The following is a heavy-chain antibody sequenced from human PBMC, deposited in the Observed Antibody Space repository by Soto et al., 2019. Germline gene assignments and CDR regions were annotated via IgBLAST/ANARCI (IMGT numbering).Heavy chain of an antibody. D-gene: IGHD6-25*01. CDR3: ARDGVAAGNINFDY. CDR2: INGGNGNT. Sequence: ASVKVSCKASGYTFTNYAMHWVRQAPGQRLEWMGWINGGNGNTKYSPKLQDRVTITRDTSASTAYMELSSLRSEDTALYYCARDGVAAGNINFDYWGQGNLVTVSS. J-gene: IGHJ4*02. V-gene: IGHV1-3*01. CDR1: GYTFTNYA.